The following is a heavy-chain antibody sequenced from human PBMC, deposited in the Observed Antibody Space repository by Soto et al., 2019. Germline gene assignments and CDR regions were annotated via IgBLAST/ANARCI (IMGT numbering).Heavy chain of an antibody. J-gene: IGHJ5*02. CDR2: IYSSGGT. Sequence: SETLSLTCTVSGGAISGYYWTWVRQPAGKGLEWIGRIYSSGGTKYNPSLKSRVDMSLDMSKNQCSLRLSSVTAADTAVYYCARGQRFSDSFDPWGQGTLVTVSS. V-gene: IGHV4-4*07. CDR1: GGAISGYY. CDR3: ARGQRFSDSFDP. D-gene: IGHD3-3*01.